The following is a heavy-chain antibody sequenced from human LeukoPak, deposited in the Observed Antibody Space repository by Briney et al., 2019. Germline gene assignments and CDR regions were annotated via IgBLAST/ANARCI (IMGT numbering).Heavy chain of an antibody. CDR1: GFTLSTYA. CDR3: AKVLKTGTRPPWGYGMDG. Sequence: PGGSLRLSCAASGFTLSTYAISWVRQAPGKGLEWVSVISGSDSSTFYADSVKGRFSTSRDNSKNTLYLQMNSLRAEDTAVYYCAKVLKTGTRPPWGYGMDGWGQGTTVTVSS. D-gene: IGHD1-7*01. J-gene: IGHJ6*02. V-gene: IGHV3-23*01. CDR2: ISGSDSST.